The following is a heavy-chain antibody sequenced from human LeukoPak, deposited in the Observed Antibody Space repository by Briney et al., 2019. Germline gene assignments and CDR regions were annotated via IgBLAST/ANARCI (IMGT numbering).Heavy chain of an antibody. Sequence: ASVKVSCKASGYTFSGHYMHWVRQAPGQGLEWMGWIYPNSGGTNYEQKFQARVTMTRDTSISTAYMELRRLKSDDTAMYYCARVVGFGDYPFDYWGQGTLLTVSS. D-gene: IGHD4-17*01. J-gene: IGHJ4*02. V-gene: IGHV1-2*02. CDR2: IYPNSGGT. CDR3: ARVVGFGDYPFDY. CDR1: GYTFSGHY.